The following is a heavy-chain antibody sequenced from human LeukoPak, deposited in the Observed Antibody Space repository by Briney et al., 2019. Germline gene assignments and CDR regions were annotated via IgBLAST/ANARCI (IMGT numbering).Heavy chain of an antibody. CDR2: IYHSGST. CDR3: ARAEGTMTYWYFDL. Sequence: PSETLSLTCTVSGYSISCGYYWGWIRQPPGKGLEWIGCIYHSGSTYYNPSLKSRVTISVDTSKNQFSLKLSSVTAADTAVYYCARAEGTMTYWYFDLWGRGTLVTVSS. V-gene: IGHV4-38-2*02. CDR1: GYSISCGYY. J-gene: IGHJ2*01. D-gene: IGHD3-22*01.